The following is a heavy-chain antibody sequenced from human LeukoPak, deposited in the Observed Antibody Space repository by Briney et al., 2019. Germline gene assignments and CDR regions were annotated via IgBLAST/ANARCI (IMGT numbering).Heavy chain of an antibody. CDR3: ARGGGGNVPFDY. CDR1: GGTFSSYA. Sequence: SVKVSCKASGGTFSSYAISWVRQAPGQGFEWMGGIIPIFGTANYAQKFQGRVTITTDESTSTAYMELSSLRSEDTAVYYCARGGGGNVPFDYWGQGTLVTVSS. V-gene: IGHV1-69*05. J-gene: IGHJ4*02. CDR2: IIPIFGTA. D-gene: IGHD4-23*01.